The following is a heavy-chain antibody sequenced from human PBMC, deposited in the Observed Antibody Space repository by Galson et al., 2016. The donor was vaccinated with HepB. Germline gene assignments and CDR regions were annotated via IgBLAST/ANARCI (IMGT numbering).Heavy chain of an antibody. CDR2: ISYDGSNK. V-gene: IGHV3-30-3*01. D-gene: IGHD6-13*01. CDR3: ARDSSSTSWYEWSED. J-gene: IGHJ4*02. Sequence: LRLSCAAPGFTFSDYAMHWVRQAPGKGLEWVAVISYDGSNKYYADSVKGRFTISRDNSKNTLYLQMNSLRAEDTAMYYCARDSSSTSWYEWSEDWGQGTLVIVSS. CDR1: GFTFSDYA.